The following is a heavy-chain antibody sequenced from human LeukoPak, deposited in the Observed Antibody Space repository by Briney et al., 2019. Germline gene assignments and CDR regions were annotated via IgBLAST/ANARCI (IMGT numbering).Heavy chain of an antibody. CDR2: ISYDGSNK. CDR3: ASNGGGTGAFDI. V-gene: IGHV3-30-3*01. J-gene: IGHJ3*02. CDR1: GFTFSSYM. Sequence: GGSLRLSCAASGFTFSSYMMNWVRQAPGKGLEWVAVISYDGSNKYYADSVKGRFTISRDNSKNTLYLQMNSLRAEDTAVYYCASNGGGTGAFDIWGQGTMVTVSS. D-gene: IGHD1-1*01.